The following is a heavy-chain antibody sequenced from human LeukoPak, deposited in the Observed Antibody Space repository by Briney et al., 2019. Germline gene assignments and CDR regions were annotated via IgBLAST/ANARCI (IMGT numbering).Heavy chain of an antibody. V-gene: IGHV1-46*01. CDR2: INPSGGST. D-gene: IGHD5-18*01. Sequence: ASVKVSCKASGGTFSSYATSWVRQAPGQGLEWMGIINPSGGSTSYAQKFQGRVTMTRDTSTSTVYMELSSLRSEDTAVYYCARYRDTAMVEESAFDIWGQGTMVTVSS. J-gene: IGHJ3*02. CDR3: ARYRDTAMVEESAFDI. CDR1: GGTFSSYA.